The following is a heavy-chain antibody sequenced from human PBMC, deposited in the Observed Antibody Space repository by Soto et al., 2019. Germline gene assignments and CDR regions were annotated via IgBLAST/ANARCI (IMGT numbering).Heavy chain of an antibody. CDR3: ARDFLEYCSSTSCSAFDI. D-gene: IGHD2-2*01. CDR1: GFTFSSYS. CDR2: ISSSSSYI. V-gene: IGHV3-21*01. Sequence: GGSLRLSCAASGFTFSSYSMNWVRQAPGKGLEWVSSISSSSSYIYYADSVKGRFTISRDNAKNSLYLQMNSLRAEDTAVYYCARDFLEYCSSTSCSAFDIWGQGTMVTVS. J-gene: IGHJ3*02.